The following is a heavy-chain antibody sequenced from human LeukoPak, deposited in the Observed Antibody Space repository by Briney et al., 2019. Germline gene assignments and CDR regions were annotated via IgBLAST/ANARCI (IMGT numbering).Heavy chain of an antibody. V-gene: IGHV4-39*07. CDR3: ARELSSSWYSLYY. CDR1: GASMSNYY. D-gene: IGHD6-13*01. J-gene: IGHJ4*02. CDR2: IYHSGTTYSGST. Sequence: SETLSLTCNVSGASMSNYYWVWIRQPPGKGLEWIGSIYHSGTTYSGSTYYNPSLKSRVTISLDTSKNQFSLKVGSMTAADTAVYYCARELSSSWYSLYYWGQGTLVTVSS.